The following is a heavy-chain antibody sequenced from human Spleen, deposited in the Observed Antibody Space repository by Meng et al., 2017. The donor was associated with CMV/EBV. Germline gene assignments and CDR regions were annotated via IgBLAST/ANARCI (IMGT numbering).Heavy chain of an antibody. J-gene: IGHJ4*02. CDR3: ATGGNQSPAGY. Sequence: ASVKVSCKASGYTFSSYYMHWVRQAPGQGLEWVGIINPTNGSPTYAQKFQGRVTMTRDTSTSTVYMELSSLVSEDTAVYYCATGGNQSPAGYWGQGTLVTVSS. CDR2: INPTNGSP. V-gene: IGHV1-46*01. D-gene: IGHD1-14*01. CDR1: GYTFSSYY.